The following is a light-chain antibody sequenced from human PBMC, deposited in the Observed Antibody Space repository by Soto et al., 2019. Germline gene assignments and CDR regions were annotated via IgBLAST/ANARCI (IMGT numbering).Light chain of an antibody. CDR2: WAS. J-gene: IGKJ1*01. CDR3: QQSYSHLP. V-gene: IGKV4-1*01. Sequence: VTKSSDALPVSMEDMATRDPNQTQSVLYRSNNKNYLAWYQKKVGQPPKLLIYWASTRESGVPDRFSGSGSGTDYTLTISGLQTEDEAVYYCQQSYSHLPVGEGTKVDIK. CDR1: QSVLYRSNNKNY.